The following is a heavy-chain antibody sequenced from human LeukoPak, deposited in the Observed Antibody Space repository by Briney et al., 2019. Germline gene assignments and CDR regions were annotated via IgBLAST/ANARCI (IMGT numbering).Heavy chain of an antibody. D-gene: IGHD3-16*01. J-gene: IGHJ4*02. CDR1: GFTFSSFA. Sequence: GGSLRRSCAASGFTFSSFAMTWVRQAPGKGLEWVSAISNSGDSTYYADSVTGRFTISRDNSKFTLYLQMNSLRAEDTAVYYCAKFWGGLDYWGQGTLVTVSS. V-gene: IGHV3-23*01. CDR3: AKFWGGLDY. CDR2: ISNSGDST.